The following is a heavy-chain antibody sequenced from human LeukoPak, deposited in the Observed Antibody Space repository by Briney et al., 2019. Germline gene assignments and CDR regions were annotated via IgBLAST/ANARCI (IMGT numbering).Heavy chain of an antibody. J-gene: IGHJ3*02. Sequence: SETLSLTCTVSGGSISSYYWSWIRQPAGKGLEWIGRIYTSGSTNYNPSLNSRVTMSVDTSKNLFSLKLSSGTAADTAVYYCARADYVNAFDIWGQGTMVTVSS. CDR3: ARADYVNAFDI. CDR2: IYTSGST. CDR1: GGSISSYY. V-gene: IGHV4-4*07. D-gene: IGHD3-16*01.